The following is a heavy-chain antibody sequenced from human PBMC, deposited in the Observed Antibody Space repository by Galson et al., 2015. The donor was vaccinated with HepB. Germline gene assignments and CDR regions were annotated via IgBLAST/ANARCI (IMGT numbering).Heavy chain of an antibody. CDR1: GFSFSSYW. V-gene: IGHV3-74*01. CDR3: ARGWYRYMDV. CDR2: IDNEGSTT. J-gene: IGHJ6*03. D-gene: IGHD2-15*01. Sequence: SLRLSCAASGFSFSSYWMHWVRQAPGKGQVWVSCIDNEGSTTRYADSVRGRFTISRDNAKNTLYLQMNSLRAEDTAVYYCARGWYRYMDVWGKGITVTVSS.